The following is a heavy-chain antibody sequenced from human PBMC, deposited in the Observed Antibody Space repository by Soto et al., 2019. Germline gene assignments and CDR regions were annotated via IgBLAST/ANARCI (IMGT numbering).Heavy chain of an antibody. CDR1: GFTFSSYA. D-gene: IGHD3-22*01. V-gene: IGHV3-23*01. J-gene: IGHJ4*02. CDR2: ISGSGGST. CDR3: AKDSRGVTMIVVGANSGPFDY. Sequence: PEGSLRLSCAASGFTFSSYAMSWVRPAPGKGLEWVSAISGSGGSTYYADSVKGRFTISRDNSKNTLYLQMNSLRAEDTAVYYCAKDSRGVTMIVVGANSGPFDYWGQGTLVTVSS.